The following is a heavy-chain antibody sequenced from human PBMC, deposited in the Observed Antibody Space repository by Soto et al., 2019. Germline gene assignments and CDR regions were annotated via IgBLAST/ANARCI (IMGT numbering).Heavy chain of an antibody. V-gene: IGHV4-4*02. J-gene: IGHJ5*02. CDR2: IYHSGNT. CDR1: GGSIGSSNW. D-gene: IGHD1-20*01. Sequence: QVQLQESGPGLVKASGTLSLTCAVSGGSIGSSNWWTWVRQPPGKGLEWIGQIYHSGNTKYNPSLKSRVTILVEKPQNQLSLNLAAVTAADTAVYYCASHARGDNSESNWFDPWGQETLVTVSS. CDR3: ASHARGDNSESNWFDP.